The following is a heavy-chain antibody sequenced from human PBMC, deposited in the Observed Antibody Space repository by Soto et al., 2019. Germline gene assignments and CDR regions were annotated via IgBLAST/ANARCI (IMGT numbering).Heavy chain of an antibody. CDR1: GFSFSSYT. CDR2: ISRNSDYI. Sequence: EVQLVESGGGLVKPGGSLRLSCAPSGFSFSSYTMNWVRQAPGKGLEWVSSISRNSDYIYYADSLKGRFTISRDNAKNSLYLQMNSLRAEDTALYYCARSRWIVATGSDYWGQGTLVTVSS. J-gene: IGHJ4*02. V-gene: IGHV3-21*01. CDR3: ARSRWIVATGSDY. D-gene: IGHD5-12*01.